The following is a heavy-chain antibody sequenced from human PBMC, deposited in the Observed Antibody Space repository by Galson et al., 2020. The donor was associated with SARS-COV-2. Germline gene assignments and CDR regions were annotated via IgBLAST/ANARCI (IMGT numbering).Heavy chain of an antibody. CDR3: ARLDYGDYWGWFDP. CDR1: GGSISSYY. V-gene: IGHV4-59*08. J-gene: IGHJ5*02. CDR2: IYYSGST. D-gene: IGHD4-17*01. Sequence: ASETLSPTCTVSGGSISSYYWSWIRQPPGKGLEWIGYIYYSGSTNYNPSLKSRVTISVDTSQNQFSLKLISVTAADAAVYYCARLDYGDYWGWFDPWGQGTLVTVSS.